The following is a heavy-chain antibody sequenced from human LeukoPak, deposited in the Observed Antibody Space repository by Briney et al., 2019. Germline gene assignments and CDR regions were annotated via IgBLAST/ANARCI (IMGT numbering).Heavy chain of an antibody. J-gene: IGHJ3*02. CDR1: GFTVSSNY. Sequence: GGSLRLSCAASGFTVSSNYKSWVRHAPGKGLEWVSVIYSRGGTYYGDSVKGRFHISRDISKNTLYLQMNNVRGEDTAVYYCAREWAGSESNHFDIWGQGTMVTVSS. V-gene: IGHV3-53*01. CDR3: AREWAGSESNHFDI. D-gene: IGHD1-14*01. CDR2: IYSRGGT.